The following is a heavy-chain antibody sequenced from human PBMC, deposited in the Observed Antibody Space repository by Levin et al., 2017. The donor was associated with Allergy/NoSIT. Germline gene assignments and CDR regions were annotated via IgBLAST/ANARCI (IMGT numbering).Heavy chain of an antibody. CDR1: GFTVSSCY. CDR2: IYSDGTT. Sequence: PGGSLRLSCAASGFTVSSCYMSWVRQSPGKGLEWVSMIYSDGTTLYADSVKGRFTISRDTSTNTVYLQMTSLRADDTANNYWARGRAEYNILTGYLNWGQGSLVTV. V-gene: IGHV3-53*01. D-gene: IGHD3-9*01. J-gene: IGHJ4*02. CDR3: ARGRAEYNILTGYLN.